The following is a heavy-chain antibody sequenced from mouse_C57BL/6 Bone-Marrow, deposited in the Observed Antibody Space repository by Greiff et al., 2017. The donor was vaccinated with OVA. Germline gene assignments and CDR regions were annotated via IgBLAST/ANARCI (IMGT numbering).Heavy chain of an antibody. V-gene: IGHV5-16*01. CDR1: GFTFSDYY. D-gene: IGHD2-2*01. Sequence: EVKLMESEGGLVQPGSSMKLSCTASGFTFSDYYMAWVRQVPEKGLEWVANITYDGSSNYYLDSLKSRFIISRDNAKNILYLQKSKLKSEDTATYYCAREGEGYDGYFDVWGTGTTVTVSS. J-gene: IGHJ1*03. CDR2: ITYDGSSN. CDR3: AREGEGYDGYFDV.